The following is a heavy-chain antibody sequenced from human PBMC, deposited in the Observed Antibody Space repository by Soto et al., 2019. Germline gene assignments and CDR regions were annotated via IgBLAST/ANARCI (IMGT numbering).Heavy chain of an antibody. J-gene: IGHJ4*02. CDR2: IYFSGST. D-gene: IGHD6-13*01. V-gene: IGHV4-39*01. Sequence: QLQLQESGPGLVKSSETLSLTCSVSGGSISSRESYWGWIRQPPGKGLEWIGTIYFSGSTYYNPSLRRRVTLAVDTSMNQFSRQLSSVTAADTAVYYCARHWGRGAAGTCYNWGQGTLVTVSS. CDR1: GGSISSRESY. CDR3: ARHWGRGAAGTCYN.